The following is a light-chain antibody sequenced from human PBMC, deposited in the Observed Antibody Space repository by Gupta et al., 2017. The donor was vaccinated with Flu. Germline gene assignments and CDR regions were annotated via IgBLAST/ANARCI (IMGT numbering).Light chain of an antibody. V-gene: IGLV2-11*01. CDR1: SSDVGGYNY. Sequence: TSSDVGGYNYVSWYQQHPGKAPKLTIYDVTNRPSGVPDRFSGSKSGNTASLTISGLQAEDEADYYCCSYAGSFTWVFGGGTKLTVL. J-gene: IGLJ3*02. CDR3: CSYAGSFTWV. CDR2: DVT.